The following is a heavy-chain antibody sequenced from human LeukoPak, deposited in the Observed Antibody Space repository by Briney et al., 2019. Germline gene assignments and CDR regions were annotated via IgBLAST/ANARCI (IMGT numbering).Heavy chain of an antibody. CDR2: IQNDASQI. D-gene: IGHD3-10*01. CDR3: ASNGYGTGMTT. Sequence: GGSLRLSCAASGFNFRSSGMHWVRQAPGKGLEWVAFIQNDASQIYYADSVKGRFTISRDNPKNTVYLQMNSLRTEDTAVYYCASNGYGTGMTTWGQGTLVTVSS. J-gene: IGHJ4*02. CDR1: GFNFRSSG. V-gene: IGHV3-30*02.